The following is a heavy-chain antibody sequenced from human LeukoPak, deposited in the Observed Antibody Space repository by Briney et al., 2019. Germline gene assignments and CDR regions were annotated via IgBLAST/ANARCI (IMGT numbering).Heavy chain of an antibody. CDR2: ISAYNGNT. CDR1: GYTFTSYG. V-gene: IGHV1-18*01. D-gene: IGHD1-26*01. Sequence: ASVKVSCKASGYTFTSYGISWVRQAPGQGLEWMGWISAYNGNTNYAQKLQGRVTMTTDTSTSTAYMELRSLRSDDTAVYYCARDLLPGFEGTDPGENYWGQGTLVTVSS. J-gene: IGHJ4*02. CDR3: ARDLLPGFEGTDPGENY.